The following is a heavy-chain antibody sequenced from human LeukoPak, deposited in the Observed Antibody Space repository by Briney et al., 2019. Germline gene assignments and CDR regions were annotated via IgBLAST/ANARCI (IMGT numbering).Heavy chain of an antibody. D-gene: IGHD3-10*01. CDR3: ARDSGSGSGSYYNGAFDI. J-gene: IGHJ3*02. V-gene: IGHV3-30-3*01. CDR1: GFTFKSYD. CDR2: ISYDGSNK. Sequence: GGSLRLSCAASGFTFKSYDMHWVRQAPGKGLEWVAVISYDGSNKYYADSVKGRFTISRDNSKNTLYLQMNSLRAEDTAVYYCARDSGSGSGSYYNGAFDIWGQGTMVTVSS.